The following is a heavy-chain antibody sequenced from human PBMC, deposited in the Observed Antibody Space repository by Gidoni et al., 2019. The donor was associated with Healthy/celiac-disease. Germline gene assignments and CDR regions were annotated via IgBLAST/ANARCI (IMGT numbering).Heavy chain of an antibody. Sequence: EVQLLESGGGLVQPGGSLRLSCAASGFTFSGYAMSWVRQAPGKGLEWVSAISGSGGSTYYADSVKGRFTISRDNSKNTLYLQMNSLRAEDTAVYYCAKGEGYDFWSGYDYGMDVWGQGTTVTVSS. CDR1: GFTFSGYA. J-gene: IGHJ6*02. D-gene: IGHD3-3*01. CDR3: AKGEGYDFWSGYDYGMDV. CDR2: ISGSGGST. V-gene: IGHV3-23*01.